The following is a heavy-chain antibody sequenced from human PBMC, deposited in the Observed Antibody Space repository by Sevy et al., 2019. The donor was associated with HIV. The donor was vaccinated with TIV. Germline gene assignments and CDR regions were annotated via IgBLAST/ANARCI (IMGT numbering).Heavy chain of an antibody. CDR2: IKNKPDGGTT. Sequence: GGSLRLSCAASGFTFNNAWMSWVRQAPGKGLEWIGRIKNKPDGGTTDYAAPVKGRFTISRDDSKNTLYLQMNSLKTEDTAVYYCCTEGNVLLAEGWGHWFDPWSQGTLVTVSS. J-gene: IGHJ5*02. CDR1: GFTFNNAW. V-gene: IGHV3-15*01. CDR3: CTEGNVLLAEGWGHWFDP. D-gene: IGHD2-8*01.